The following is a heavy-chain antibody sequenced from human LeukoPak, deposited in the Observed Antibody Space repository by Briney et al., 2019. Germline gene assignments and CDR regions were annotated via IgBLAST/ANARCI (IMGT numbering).Heavy chain of an antibody. D-gene: IGHD3-22*01. V-gene: IGHV3-7*01. CDR1: GFALSTYW. CDR2: IKEDGSEK. J-gene: IGHJ4*02. Sequence: PGGSLRLSCAASGFALSTYWMTWVRQAPGKGLERVANIKEDGSEKSYVDSVKGRFTISRDNARDSLYLQMNSLRAEDTAMYFCARDGYYDTSGLDYWGQGTLVTVSS. CDR3: ARDGYYDTSGLDY.